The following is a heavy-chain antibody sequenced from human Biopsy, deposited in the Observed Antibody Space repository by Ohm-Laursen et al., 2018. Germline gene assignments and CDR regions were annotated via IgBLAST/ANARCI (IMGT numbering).Heavy chain of an antibody. V-gene: IGHV4-59*07. D-gene: IGHD2/OR15-2a*01. CDR1: GGSISSDY. J-gene: IGHJ6*02. CDR2: IYYSGST. CDR3: ARATNSTGWPYYYFYGMDV. Sequence: DTLSLTCTVSGGSISSDYWSWIRQTPGKGLEWIGHIYYSGSTNYNPSLKSRVTISVDTSKNQFSLRLNSVTAADTAVYYCARATNSTGWPYYYFYGMDVWGQGTTVTVSS.